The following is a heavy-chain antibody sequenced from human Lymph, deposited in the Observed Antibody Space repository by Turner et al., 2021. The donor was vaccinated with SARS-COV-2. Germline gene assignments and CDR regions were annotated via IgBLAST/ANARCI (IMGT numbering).Heavy chain of an antibody. D-gene: IGHD1-26*01. CDR3: ARGRLDSFGGGYYSWFDP. CDR1: GGPFSSYA. V-gene: IGHV1-69*04. J-gene: IGHJ5*02. CDR2: IIPILGIA. Sequence: QVQLVQSGAEVKKPGSSVKVPCKASGGPFSSYAINWVRQAPGQGLEWMGRIIPILGIANYAQKFQGRVTITADKSASTAYMELSSLRSEDTAVYYCARGRLDSFGGGYYSWFDPWGQGTLVTVSS.